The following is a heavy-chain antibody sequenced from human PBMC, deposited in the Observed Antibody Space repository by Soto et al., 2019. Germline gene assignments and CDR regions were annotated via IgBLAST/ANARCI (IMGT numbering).Heavy chain of an antibody. CDR3: VRGMVRGIRFDP. CDR2: INHSGST. CDR1: GGSFSGYY. Sequence: QVQLQQRGAGLLKPSETLSLTCAVYGGSFSGYYWSWIRQAPGKGLEWIGEINHSGSTNYNPSLKRRVTLSVDTSNNHFSLTLSDMIAADMAVYYYVRGMVRGIRFDPWGQGTLVNVSS. D-gene: IGHD3-10*01. J-gene: IGHJ5*02. V-gene: IGHV4-34*01.